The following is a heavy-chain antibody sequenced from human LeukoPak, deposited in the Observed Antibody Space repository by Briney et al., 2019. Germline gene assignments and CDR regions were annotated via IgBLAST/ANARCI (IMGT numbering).Heavy chain of an antibody. CDR2: ISYDGSNK. D-gene: IGHD6-6*01. V-gene: IGHV3-30*04. Sequence: PGGPQTLSCAPCGFTFNSCAILGAREAPDGGGVWVAVISYDGSNKYYADPVKGRFTISRDNSKNTLYLLMNSLTAEDTAVYYGARDSSSSLDYWGQGTLVTVSS. J-gene: IGHJ4*02. CDR3: ARDSSSSLDY. CDR1: GFTFNSCA.